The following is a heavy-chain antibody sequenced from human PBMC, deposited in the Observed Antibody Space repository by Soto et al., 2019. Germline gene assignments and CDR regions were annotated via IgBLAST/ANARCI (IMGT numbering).Heavy chain of an antibody. CDR3: ARVTDFRQWYFDY. Sequence: EVQLVETGGGLIQPGGSLRLSCAASGFTVSSKYMSWVRQAPGKGLEWVSVLSTGGSTDYADSVKGRFTISRDNSKNTLYLQMNSLRAEDTAVYYCARVTDFRQWYFDYWGQGTLVTVSS. V-gene: IGHV3-53*02. CDR1: GFTVSSKY. D-gene: IGHD6-19*01. J-gene: IGHJ4*02. CDR2: LSTGGST.